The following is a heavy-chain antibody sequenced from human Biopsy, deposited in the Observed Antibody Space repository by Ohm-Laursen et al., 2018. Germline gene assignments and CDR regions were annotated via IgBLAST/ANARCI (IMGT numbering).Heavy chain of an antibody. J-gene: IGHJ6*02. V-gene: IGHV3-11*01. CDR3: ARDWGGDYGGNIDYYYFYGMDV. Sequence: SLRLSCAAPGFTFSDYYMSWVRQAPGQGLEWLSYISRSGSIIDYADSVKGRFTISGDNAQNTLYLQMNSLRADDTAVYYCARDWGGDYGGNIDYYYFYGMDVWGQGTTVTVSS. CDR2: ISRSGSII. CDR1: GFTFSDYY. D-gene: IGHD4-23*01.